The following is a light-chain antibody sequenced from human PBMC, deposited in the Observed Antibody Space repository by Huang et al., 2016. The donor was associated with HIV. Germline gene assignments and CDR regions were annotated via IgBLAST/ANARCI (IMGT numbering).Light chain of an antibody. Sequence: EIVLTQSPGTLSLSPGQRLTLPCRASQTVSNDYLAWYQQKPGQSPRLLIYAASTRNAGIPDRFSGGGSATDFILTVSRLEPEDSAVYYCQQYALSPWTFGHGTKVEI. CDR2: AAS. V-gene: IGKV3-20*01. J-gene: IGKJ1*01. CDR1: QTVSNDY. CDR3: QQYALSPWT.